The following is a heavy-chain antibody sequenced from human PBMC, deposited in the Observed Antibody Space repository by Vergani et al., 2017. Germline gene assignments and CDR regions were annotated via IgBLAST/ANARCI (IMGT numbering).Heavy chain of an antibody. V-gene: IGHV4-61*05. CDR3: ARGPQTWGY. D-gene: IGHD3-16*01. CDR2: IYYSGST. J-gene: IGHJ4*02. Sequence: QLQLQESGPGLVKPSETLSLTCTVSGGSISSSSYYWGWIRQPPGKGLEWIGYIYYSGSTNYNPSLKSRVTISVDTSKNQFSLKLSSVTAADTAVYYCARGPQTWGYWGQGTLVTVSS. CDR1: GGSISSSSYY.